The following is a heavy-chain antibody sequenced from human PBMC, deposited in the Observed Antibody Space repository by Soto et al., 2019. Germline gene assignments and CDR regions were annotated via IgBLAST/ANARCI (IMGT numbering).Heavy chain of an antibody. V-gene: IGHV1-2*02. Sequence: HLVQSGAEVKQPGASVRVSCKASTYTFKDYFLHWVRQAPGQGLEWMGWINPNNGATEYAQKFQGRVTMTSDTSISTVYIEVSGLKSGDTAVYYCARDASPDFWSGYYDYWGQGTLITVST. CDR1: TYTFKDYF. CDR3: ARDASPDFWSGYYDY. CDR2: INPNNGAT. D-gene: IGHD3-3*01. J-gene: IGHJ4*02.